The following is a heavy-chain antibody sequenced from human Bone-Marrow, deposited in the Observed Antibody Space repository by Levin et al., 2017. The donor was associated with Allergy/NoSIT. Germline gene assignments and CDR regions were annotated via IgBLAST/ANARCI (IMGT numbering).Heavy chain of an antibody. CDR2: ISFNGNNK. CDR1: GFTFSDYV. CDR3: ARGGFNGYDAYYYYGMDV. J-gene: IGHJ6*02. Sequence: GGSLRLSCAASGFTFSDYVIHWVRQAPGKGLEWVALISFNGNNKFHADSVKGRFTLSRDNSKNTLYLQMNSLRTEDTAVYSCARGGFNGYDAYYYYGMDVWGHGTAVIVSS. D-gene: IGHD5-12*01. V-gene: IGHV3-30-3*01.